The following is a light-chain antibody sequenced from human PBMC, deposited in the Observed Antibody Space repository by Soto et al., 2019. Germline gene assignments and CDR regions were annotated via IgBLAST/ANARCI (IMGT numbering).Light chain of an antibody. Sequence: DIQMTQSPSTLSASVGDRVTITCRASQSISSWLAWYQQKPGKAPKNLIYKASSLGSGVPSRFSGSGSGTEFNLTNSSLQPDDFATYYFQQYNSYPSFGGGTKVEIK. CDR3: QQYNSYPS. J-gene: IGKJ4*01. V-gene: IGKV1-5*03. CDR1: QSISSW. CDR2: KAS.